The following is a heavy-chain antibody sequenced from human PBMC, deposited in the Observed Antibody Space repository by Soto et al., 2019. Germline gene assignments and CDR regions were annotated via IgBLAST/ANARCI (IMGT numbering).Heavy chain of an antibody. CDR3: ARSGDSSYDSSGYYYEYWFDP. CDR1: GGTFSSYA. V-gene: IGHV1-69*13. Sequence: SVKVSCKASGGTFSSYAISWVRQAPGQGLEWMGGIIPIFGTANYAQKFQGRVTITADESTSTAYMELSSLRSEDTAVYYCARSGDSSYDSSGYYYEYWFDPWGQGTLVTVSS. J-gene: IGHJ5*02. D-gene: IGHD3-22*01. CDR2: IIPIFGTA.